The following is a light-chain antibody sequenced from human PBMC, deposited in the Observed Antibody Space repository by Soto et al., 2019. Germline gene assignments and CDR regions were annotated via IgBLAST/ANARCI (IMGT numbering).Light chain of an antibody. CDR2: AAS. CDR3: QQYESFPRT. V-gene: IGKV1-39*01. Sequence: DIQMTQSPSSLSASVGDRVTITCRASQSISNYLNWYQQKPGKAPKLLMYAASSLQSGVPSRFSGSGSGTDFTLTISSLQPEDFATYYCQQYESFPRTFGQGTKVEIK. CDR1: QSISNY. J-gene: IGKJ1*01.